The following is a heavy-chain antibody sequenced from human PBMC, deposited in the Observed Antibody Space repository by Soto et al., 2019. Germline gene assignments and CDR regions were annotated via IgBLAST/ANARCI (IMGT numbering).Heavy chain of an antibody. CDR2: IYYSGST. Sequence: PSETVSLTCTVSGGSVSSGSYYWSWIRQPPGKGLEWIGYIYYSGSTNYNPSLKSRVTISVDTSKNQFSLKLSSVTAADTAVYYCARVGEYSSSQETYSSSWYFPWVDYYYAMDLWGQGTTVTVSS. J-gene: IGHJ6*02. CDR1: GGSVSSGSYY. V-gene: IGHV4-61*01. D-gene: IGHD6-13*01. CDR3: ARVGEYSSSQETYSSSWYFPWVDYYYAMDL.